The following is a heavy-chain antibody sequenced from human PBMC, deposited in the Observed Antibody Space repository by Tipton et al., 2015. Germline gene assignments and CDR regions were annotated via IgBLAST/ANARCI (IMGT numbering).Heavy chain of an antibody. J-gene: IGHJ4*02. V-gene: IGHV3-23*01. Sequence: SLRLSCAASGFTFTTYAMSWVRQAPGKGLEWVSAVSGSGGYTYYADSVKGRFTISRDNSKNTLYLQMNSLRAEDTAVYYCAKVAFASTTGWYDYWGQGTLVTVSS. CDR2: VSGSGGYT. CDR3: AKVAFASTTGWYDY. CDR1: GFTFTTYA. D-gene: IGHD6-19*01.